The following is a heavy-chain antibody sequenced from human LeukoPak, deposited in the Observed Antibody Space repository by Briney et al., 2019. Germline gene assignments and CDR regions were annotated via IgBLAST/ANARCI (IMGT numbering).Heavy chain of an antibody. V-gene: IGHV4-39*07. J-gene: IGHJ3*02. CDR2: INHSGST. D-gene: IGHD3-9*01. CDR3: ARVKDDILTDDAFDI. Sequence: TSETLSLTCTVSGGSISSSSYYWGWLRQPPGKGLEWIGEINHSGSTNYNPSLKSRVTISVDTSKNQFSLKLSSVTAADTAVYYCARVKDDILTDDAFDIWGQGTMVTVSS. CDR1: GGSISSSSYY.